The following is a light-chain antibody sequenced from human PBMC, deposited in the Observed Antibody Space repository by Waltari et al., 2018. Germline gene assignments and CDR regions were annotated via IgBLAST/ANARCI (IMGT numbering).Light chain of an antibody. V-gene: IGKV1-5*03. CDR1: QSIRSW. CDR3: LHLNNFPLS. CDR2: KAS. J-gene: IGKJ4*01. Sequence: DIQMTQSPSTLSASVGDRVTITCRASQSIRSWLAWYQQKPGKAPKLLIYKASTLESGVPSRFSGSGSGTEFTLTISRLQPDDFATYYCLHLNNFPLSFGGGTKVELK.